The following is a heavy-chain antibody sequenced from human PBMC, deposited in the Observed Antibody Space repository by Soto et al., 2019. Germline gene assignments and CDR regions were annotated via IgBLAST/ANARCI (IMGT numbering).Heavy chain of an antibody. CDR2: IWYDGSNK. J-gene: IGHJ4*02. V-gene: IGHV3-33*01. D-gene: IGHD3-10*01. CDR1: GFTFSSYG. Sequence: GGSLRLSCAESGFTFSSYGMHRVRQARGKGLEWVAVIWYDGSNKYYADSVKGRFTISRDNSKNTLYLQMNSLRAEDTAVYYCAVGVDYFDYWGQGTLVTVPS. CDR3: AVGVDYFDY.